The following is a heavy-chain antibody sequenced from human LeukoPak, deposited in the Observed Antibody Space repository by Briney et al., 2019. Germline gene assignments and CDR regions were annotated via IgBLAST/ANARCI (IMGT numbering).Heavy chain of an antibody. Sequence: PGGSLRLSCAASGFTFNNYGMHWVRQAPGKGLEWVAFIRYNGNNQYYADSVKGRFTISRDNAKNSLYLQMNSLRAEDTAVYYCARDDSSGYFPIGYYYYMDVWGKGTTVTISS. V-gene: IGHV3-30*02. CDR2: IRYNGNNQ. J-gene: IGHJ6*03. CDR3: ARDDSSGYFPIGYYYYMDV. D-gene: IGHD3-22*01. CDR1: GFTFNNYG.